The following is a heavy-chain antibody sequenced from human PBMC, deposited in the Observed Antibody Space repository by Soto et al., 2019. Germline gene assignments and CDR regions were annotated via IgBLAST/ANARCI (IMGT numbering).Heavy chain of an antibody. CDR2: IKSRSDGGTT. V-gene: IGHV3-15*01. CDR1: AFTFSKAW. D-gene: IGHD3-10*01. CDR3: TTHWSLSIWFGELSKGGY. Sequence: GWSLRLSCAASAFTFSKAWMSWVRQAPGKGLEWVGRIKSRSDGGTTDYAAPVKGRFSISRDDSKNTMYLQMKSLKIEDTAVYYSTTHWSLSIWFGELSKGGYWGQGTLVTVSA. J-gene: IGHJ4*02.